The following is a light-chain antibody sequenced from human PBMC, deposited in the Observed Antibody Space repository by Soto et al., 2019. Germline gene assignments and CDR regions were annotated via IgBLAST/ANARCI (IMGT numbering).Light chain of an antibody. CDR1: QSVNNY. CDR2: DTS. Sequence: EIVLTQSPATLSLSPGERATLSCRASQSVNNYLAWYQQKPGQAPRLLIYDTSDRATGIPARFSGSGSGTDFTLTISSLEPEDFAVFHCQQRSVWPWTFGQGTKVEI. J-gene: IGKJ1*01. V-gene: IGKV3-11*01. CDR3: QQRSVWPWT.